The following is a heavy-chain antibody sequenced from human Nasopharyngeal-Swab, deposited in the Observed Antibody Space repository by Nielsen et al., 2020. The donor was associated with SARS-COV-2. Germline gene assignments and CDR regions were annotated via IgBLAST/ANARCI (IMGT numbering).Heavy chain of an antibody. CDR1: GFTFRNYG. CDR2: ISSSSSYI. D-gene: IGHD3-10*01. Sequence: GESLKISCSASGFTFRNYGMNWVRQAPGKGLEWVSSISSSSSYIYYADSVKGRFTISRDNAKNSLYLQMNSLRAEDTAVYYCARDPGRWVRGVYYWGQGTLVTVSS. V-gene: IGHV3-21*01. J-gene: IGHJ4*02. CDR3: ARDPGRWVRGVYY.